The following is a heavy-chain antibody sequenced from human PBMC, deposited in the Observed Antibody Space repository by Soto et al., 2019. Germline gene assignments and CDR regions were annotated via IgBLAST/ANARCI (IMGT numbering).Heavy chain of an antibody. V-gene: IGHV5-51*01. J-gene: IGHJ6*02. CDR3: ARQFRNGVTGVGRAYYGMDV. Sequence: GESLKISCKGSGYSFTSYWIGWVRQMPGKGLEWMGIIYPGDSNTRYSPSFQGQVTISADKSISTTYLQWSSLKASDTAMYYCARQFRNGVTGVGRAYYGMDVCGQGTTVIVSS. CDR2: IYPGDSNT. D-gene: IGHD5-18*01. CDR1: GYSFTSYW.